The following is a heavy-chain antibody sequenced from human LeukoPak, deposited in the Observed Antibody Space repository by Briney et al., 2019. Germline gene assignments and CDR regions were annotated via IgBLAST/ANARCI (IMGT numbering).Heavy chain of an antibody. CDR1: GFTFSSYA. Sequence: GGSLRLSCAASGFTFSSYAMSWVRQAPGEGLEWVSTITTSDGNTYYADSVKGRFTVSRDNSKNTLSPQMNSLRAEDTAVYYCAKDGGLWVSAHWGDSWGRGTLVTVSS. CDR3: AKDGGLWVSAHWGDS. D-gene: IGHD7-27*01. CDR2: ITTSDGNT. J-gene: IGHJ4*02. V-gene: IGHV3-23*01.